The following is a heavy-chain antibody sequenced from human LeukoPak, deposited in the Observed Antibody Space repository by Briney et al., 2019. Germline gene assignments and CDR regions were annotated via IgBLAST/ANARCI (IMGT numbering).Heavy chain of an antibody. D-gene: IGHD1-1*01. J-gene: IGHJ4*02. CDR1: GFTFSSYG. V-gene: IGHV3-33*01. CDR2: IWYDGSKE. Sequence: GGSLRLSCAASGFTFSSYGMHWVRQAPGKGLEWVAIIWYDGSKEYYVDSVRGRFTISRDNSRNTLYLQMNSLRAEDTAVYYCARDRGTNGINDRGYFDYWGQGTLVTVSS. CDR3: ARDRGTNGINDRGYFDY.